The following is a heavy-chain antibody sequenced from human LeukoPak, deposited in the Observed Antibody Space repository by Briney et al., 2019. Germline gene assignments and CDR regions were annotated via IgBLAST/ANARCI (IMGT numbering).Heavy chain of an antibody. CDR3: ARARTTRGFDY. CDR1: GFTLNSYG. CDR2: MWYDGSNK. J-gene: IGHJ4*02. Sequence: GRSLRLSCAASGFTLNSYGIHWVRQAPGKGLEWVAFMWYDGSNKYYADSVKGRFTISRDNSKNTLYLQMNSLRAEDTAVYYCARARTTRGFDYWGQGTLVTVSS. V-gene: IGHV3-33*01. D-gene: IGHD4-17*01.